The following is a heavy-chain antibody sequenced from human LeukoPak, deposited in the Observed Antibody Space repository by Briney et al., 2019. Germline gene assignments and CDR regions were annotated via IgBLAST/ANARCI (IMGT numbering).Heavy chain of an antibody. Sequence: PGGSLRLSCSASGFTFSSYAMHWVRQAPGRGLEYVSGINTNGGGTYYADSVKGRFTISRDNSKNTLYLQTSSLRAEDTAVYYCVRDRIQLWLTNFDYWGQGTLVTVSS. V-gene: IGHV3-64D*09. CDR2: INTNGGGT. CDR1: GFTFSSYA. D-gene: IGHD5-18*01. J-gene: IGHJ4*02. CDR3: VRDRIQLWLTNFDY.